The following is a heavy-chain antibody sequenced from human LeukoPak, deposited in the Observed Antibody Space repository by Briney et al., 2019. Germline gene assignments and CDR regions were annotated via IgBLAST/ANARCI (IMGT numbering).Heavy chain of an antibody. D-gene: IGHD6-19*01. CDR2: ISGSGSST. CDR3: AKGVAVASPYYFGY. J-gene: IGHJ4*02. CDR1: GFTFSSTA. Sequence: GGSLRLSCAASGFTFSSTAMSWVRQAPGKGLEWVPPISGSGSSTYYADSVKGRFTISRDNSKNTQYLQMNSLRAEDTAVYYCAKGVAVASPYYFGYWGQGTLVTVSS. V-gene: IGHV3-23*01.